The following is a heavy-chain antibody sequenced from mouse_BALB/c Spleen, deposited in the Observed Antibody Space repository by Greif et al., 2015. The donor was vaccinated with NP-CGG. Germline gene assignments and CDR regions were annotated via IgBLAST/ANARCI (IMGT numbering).Heavy chain of an antibody. CDR2: INPYNDGT. D-gene: IGHD2-10*01. CDR1: GYTFTSYV. V-gene: IGHV1-14*01. J-gene: IGHJ4*01. CDR3: TRGPYYGNYGATYYYAMDY. Sequence: VQLKQSGPEQVKPGASVKMSCKASGYTFTSYVMHWVKQKPGQGLEWIGYINPYNDGTKYNEKFKGKATLTSDKSSSSASMELSSLTSEDSAVYYCTRGPYYGNYGATYYYAMDYWGQGTSVTGSS.